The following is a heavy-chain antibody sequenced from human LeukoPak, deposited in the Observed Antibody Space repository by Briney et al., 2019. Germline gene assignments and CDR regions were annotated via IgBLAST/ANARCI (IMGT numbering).Heavy chain of an antibody. CDR2: ISAYNGNT. D-gene: IGHD4-17*01. Sequence: ASVKVSCKASGYTFTSYGISWVRQAPGQGLEWMGWISAYNGNTNYAQKLQGRVTITTDTSTSTAYMELRSLRSDDTAVYYCARDRSASYDDYDDYWAVDYWGQGTLVTVSS. J-gene: IGHJ4*02. V-gene: IGHV1-18*04. CDR3: ARDRSASYDDYDDYWAVDY. CDR1: GYTFTSYG.